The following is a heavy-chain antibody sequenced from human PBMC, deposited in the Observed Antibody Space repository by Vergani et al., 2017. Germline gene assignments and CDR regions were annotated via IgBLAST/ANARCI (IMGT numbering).Heavy chain of an antibody. CDR2: INHSGST. J-gene: IGHJ6*02. D-gene: IGHD5-12*01. V-gene: IGHV4-34*01. CDR1: GGSFSGYY. CDR3: ARTGRGVDIVATIGRLGMDV. Sequence: QVQLQQWGAGLLKPSETLSLTCAVYGGSFSGYYWSWIRQPPGKGLEWIGEINHSGSTNYNPSLKSRVTISVDTSKNQFSLKLSSVTAADTAVYYCARTGRGVDIVATIGRLGMDVWGQGP.